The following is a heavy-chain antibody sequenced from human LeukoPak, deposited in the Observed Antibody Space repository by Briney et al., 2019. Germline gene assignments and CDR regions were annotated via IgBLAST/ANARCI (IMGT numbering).Heavy chain of an antibody. CDR1: GFTFSSSA. V-gene: IGHV3-30*04. CDR2: MSYDGGNK. J-gene: IGHJ4*02. Sequence: GGSLRLSCAASGFTFSSSAMHWVRQAPGKGLEWVAVMSYDGGNKYYADSVKGRFTISRDNSKNTLYLQMNSLRAEDTAVYYCAKRQHPYYFDYWGQGTLVTVSS. CDR3: AKRQHPYYFDY. D-gene: IGHD6-13*01.